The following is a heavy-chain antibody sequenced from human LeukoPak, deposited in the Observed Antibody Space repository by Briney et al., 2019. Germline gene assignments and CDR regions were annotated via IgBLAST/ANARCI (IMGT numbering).Heavy chain of an antibody. CDR3: ARGQITRQWGWGLDY. CDR2: ITSTGATI. CDR1: GFTFSDYY. D-gene: IGHD7-27*01. Sequence: PGGSLRLSCAASGFTFSDYYMTWIRQAPGKGLEWVSHITSTGATIYYADSVKGRFTIARDNAKNSLSLQMNSLRAEDTAVYYCARGQITRQWGWGLDYWGQGTLVTVSS. V-gene: IGHV3-11*01. J-gene: IGHJ4*02.